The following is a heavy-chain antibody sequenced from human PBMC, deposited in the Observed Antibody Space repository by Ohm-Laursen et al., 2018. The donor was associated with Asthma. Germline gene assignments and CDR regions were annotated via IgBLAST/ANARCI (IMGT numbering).Heavy chain of an antibody. CDR3: ARGWTMPDY. Sequence: SLRLSCAASGFTFSDFNMHWVRQAPGKGLEWVAVISFNSFKINYTDSVKGRFTISRDDSKNTLYLQMNSLRAEDTAVYYCARGWTMPDYWGQGTLVTVSS. CDR1: GFTFSDFN. CDR2: ISFNSFKI. D-gene: IGHD2-15*01. J-gene: IGHJ4*02. V-gene: IGHV3-30-3*01.